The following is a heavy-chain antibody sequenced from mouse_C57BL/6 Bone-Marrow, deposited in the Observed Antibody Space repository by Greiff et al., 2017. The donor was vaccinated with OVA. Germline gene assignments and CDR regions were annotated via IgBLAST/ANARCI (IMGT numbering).Heavy chain of an antibody. CDR3: ARGLWLRRYYFDY. CDR1: GYAFSSSW. D-gene: IGHD2-2*01. J-gene: IGHJ2*01. V-gene: IGHV1-82*01. CDR2: IYPGDGDT. Sequence: VQLQQPGPELVKPGASVKISCKASGYAFSSSWMNWVKQRTGKGLEWIGRIYPGDGDTNYNGKFKGKATLTADKSSSTAYMQLSSLTSEDSAVFFCARGLWLRRYYFDYWGQGTTLTVSS.